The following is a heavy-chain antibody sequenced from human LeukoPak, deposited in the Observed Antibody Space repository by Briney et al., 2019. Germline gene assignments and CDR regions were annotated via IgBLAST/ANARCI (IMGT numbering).Heavy chain of an antibody. J-gene: IGHJ5*02. Sequence: SVKVSCKASGGTFSSYAISWVRQAPGQGLEWTGGIIPIFGTANYAQKFQGRVTITADESTSTAYMELSSLRSEDTAVYYCARDGNSNPYSWFDPWGQGTLVTVSS. D-gene: IGHD4-11*01. V-gene: IGHV1-69*13. CDR1: GGTFSSYA. CDR3: ARDGNSNPYSWFDP. CDR2: IIPIFGTA.